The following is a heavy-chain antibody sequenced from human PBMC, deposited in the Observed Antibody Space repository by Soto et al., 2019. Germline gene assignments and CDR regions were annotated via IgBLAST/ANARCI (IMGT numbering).Heavy chain of an antibody. J-gene: IGHJ4*02. Sequence: QVQLVQSGAEEKKPGASVKVSCKASGYTFINYAIHWVHQAPGQRLEWMGWINAGNGDTKYSQKFQGRVTITRDTSANTAYMELSGLRSEGTAVYYCARGGAGYYFDYWGQGTLVTVSS. V-gene: IGHV1-3*05. CDR3: ARGGAGYYFDY. CDR1: GYTFINYA. CDR2: INAGNGDT. D-gene: IGHD2-15*01.